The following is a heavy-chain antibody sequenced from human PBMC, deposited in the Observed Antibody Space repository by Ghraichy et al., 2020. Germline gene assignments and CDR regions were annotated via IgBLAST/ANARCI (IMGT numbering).Heavy chain of an antibody. CDR1: GGSISTYF. D-gene: IGHD1-26*01. CDR2: IYVYDSGTT. J-gene: IGHJ4*02. Sequence: SETLSLTCSVSGGSISTYFWSWIRQPPGKELEWIGYIYVYDSGTTNYNPSLNSRVTISVDTSKNQLSLKLHSVTAADTAVYYCARKSGAHDYWGQGTLVTVSS. V-gene: IGHV4-59*01. CDR3: ARKSGAHDY.